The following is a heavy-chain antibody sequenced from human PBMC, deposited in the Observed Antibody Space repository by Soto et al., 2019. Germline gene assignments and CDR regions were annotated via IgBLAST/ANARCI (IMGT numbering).Heavy chain of an antibody. D-gene: IGHD3-10*02. V-gene: IGHV4-39*01. CDR3: ARHRVLSTNMFITSFDP. CDR1: GGSINSSDHF. Sequence: PSETLSLTCSLSGGSINSSDHFWGWIRQTPGKGLEWIGSVYYTETTYYNPSLKSPVTISVETSRNTFSLKVNSVTAADTGIYYCARHRVLSTNMFITSFDPWGQGTLVTVSS. CDR2: VYYTETT. J-gene: IGHJ5*02.